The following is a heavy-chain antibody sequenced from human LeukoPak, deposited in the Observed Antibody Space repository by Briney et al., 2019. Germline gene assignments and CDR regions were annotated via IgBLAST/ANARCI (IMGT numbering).Heavy chain of an antibody. CDR1: GGSFSGYY. CDR3: ARDSPASLDY. D-gene: IGHD2-2*01. V-gene: IGHV4-34*01. CDR2: INHSGST. Sequence: SETLSLTCAVYGGSFSGYYWSWIRQPPGKGLEWIGEINHSGSTNYNPSLKSRVTISVDTSKNQISLKLSSVTAADTAVYYCARDSPASLDYWGQGTLVTVSS. J-gene: IGHJ4*02.